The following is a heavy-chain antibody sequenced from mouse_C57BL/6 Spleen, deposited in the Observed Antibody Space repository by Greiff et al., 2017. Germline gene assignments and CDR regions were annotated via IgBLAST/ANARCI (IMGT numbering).Heavy chain of an antibody. D-gene: IGHD1-1*01. CDR3: ARGGLYYGRRYYAMDY. CDR1: GFTFSDYY. V-gene: IGHV5-16*01. CDR2: INYDGSST. J-gene: IGHJ4*01. Sequence: EVQLVESEGGLVQPGSSMKLSCTASGFTFSDYYMAWVRQVPEKGLEWVANINYDGSSTNYLDSLKSRFIISRDNAKNILYLQMSSLKSQDTATYYGARGGLYYGRRYYAMDYWGQGTSVTVSS.